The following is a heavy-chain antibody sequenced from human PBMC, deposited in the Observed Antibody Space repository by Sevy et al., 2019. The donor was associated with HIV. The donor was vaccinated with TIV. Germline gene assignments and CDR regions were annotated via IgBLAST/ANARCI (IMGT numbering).Heavy chain of an antibody. D-gene: IGHD6-13*01. CDR1: GFTFSSYA. V-gene: IGHV3-30-3*01. CDR2: ISYDGSNK. CDR3: ARARARGYSGSWYEDY. Sequence: GGSLRLSCAASGFTFSSYAMHWVRQAPGKGLEWVAVISYDGSNKYYADSVKGRFTISRDNSKNTLYLKMNSLSAEDTAVYYCARARARGYSGSWYEDYWGQGTLVTVSS. J-gene: IGHJ4*02.